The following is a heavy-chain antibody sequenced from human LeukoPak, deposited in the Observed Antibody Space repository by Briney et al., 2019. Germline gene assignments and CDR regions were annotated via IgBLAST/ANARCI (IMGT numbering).Heavy chain of an antibody. V-gene: IGHV4-30-4*01. CDR3: AREVKLVRGVIGSGTDY. CDR2: IYYSGST. Sequence: PSQTLSLTCTVSGGSISSGDYYWSWIRQPPGKGLEWIGYIYYSGSTYYNPSLKSRVTISVDTSKNQFSLKLSSVTAADTAVYYCAREVKLVRGVIGSGTDYWGQGTLVTVSS. D-gene: IGHD3-10*01. J-gene: IGHJ4*02. CDR1: GGSISSGDYY.